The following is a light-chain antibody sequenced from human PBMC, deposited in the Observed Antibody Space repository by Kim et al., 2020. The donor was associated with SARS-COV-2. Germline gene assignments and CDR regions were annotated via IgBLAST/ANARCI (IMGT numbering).Light chain of an antibody. CDR1: SLRSYY. CDR3: NSRDSSDNHVV. V-gene: IGLV3-19*01. CDR2: GKN. J-gene: IGLJ3*02. Sequence: SSELPQDPAVSVALGQTVRITCQGDSLRSYYATWYQQKPGQAPVLVLYGKNNRPSGIPDRFSGSSSGNTASLTITGAQAEDEADYYCNSRDSSDNHVVFGGGTQLTVL.